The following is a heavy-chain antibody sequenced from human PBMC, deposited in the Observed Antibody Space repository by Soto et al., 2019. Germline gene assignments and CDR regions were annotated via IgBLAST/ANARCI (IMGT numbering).Heavy chain of an antibody. D-gene: IGHD3-10*02. CDR1: GASIRSYY. CDR3: ACSSVHPGDFFYYNGMGV. V-gene: IGHV4-59*03. J-gene: IGHJ6*02. CDR2: VYTSDYT. Sequence: SETLSLTCSVSGASIRSYYWHWIRQPPGKGLEWIGYVYTSDYTRYSSSLKSRVTISVDTSKSQFYLRLNSVTAADTAVYYCACSSVHPGDFFYYNGMGVWGPGTTVTVSS.